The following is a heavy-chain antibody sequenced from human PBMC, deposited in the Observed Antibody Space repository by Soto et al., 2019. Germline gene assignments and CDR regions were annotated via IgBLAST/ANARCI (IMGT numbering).Heavy chain of an antibody. Sequence: EVQLLESGGGLVQPGGSLRLSCAASGFTFSNYGMNWIRLAPGEGLEWVSTVSPAGSTFYADSVRGRFTISRDNSKSTVDLQMNGLRVDGTAIYYCVRSWAYWGRGTVVTVSS. V-gene: IGHV3-23*01. CDR1: GFTFSNYG. CDR2: VSPAGST. J-gene: IGHJ4*02. CDR3: VRSWAY. D-gene: IGHD6-13*01.